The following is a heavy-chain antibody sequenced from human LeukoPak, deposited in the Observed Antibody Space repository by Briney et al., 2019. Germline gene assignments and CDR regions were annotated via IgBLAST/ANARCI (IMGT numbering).Heavy chain of an antibody. J-gene: IGHJ4*02. CDR2: ISSSSSTI. CDR1: GFTLSSFS. D-gene: IGHD2-2*01. Sequence: GGSLRLSCAASGFTLSSFSMNWVRLAPGKGLEWLSYISSSSSTIYYADSVKGRFIISRDNAKNSLYLQMNSLRDEDTAVYYCARGRIAPAATDYWGQGTLVTVSS. CDR3: ARGRIAPAATDY. V-gene: IGHV3-48*02.